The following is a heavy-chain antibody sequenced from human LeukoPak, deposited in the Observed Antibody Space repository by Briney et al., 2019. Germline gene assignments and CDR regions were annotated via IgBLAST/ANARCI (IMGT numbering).Heavy chain of an antibody. CDR1: GFTFSSYA. J-gene: IGHJ4*02. CDR3: ARDGSVTTLFSGYFDY. CDR2: MSYDGSNK. D-gene: IGHD4-17*01. Sequence: GRSLRLSCAASGFTFSSYAMHWLRQAPGKGLEGVAVMSYDGSNKYYADSVKGRFTISRDNSKNTLYLQMNSLRAEDTAVYYCARDGSVTTLFSGYFDYWGQGTLVTVSS. V-gene: IGHV3-30-3*01.